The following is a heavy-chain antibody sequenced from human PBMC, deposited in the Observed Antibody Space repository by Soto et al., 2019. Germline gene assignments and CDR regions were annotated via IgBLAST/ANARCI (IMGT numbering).Heavy chain of an antibody. CDR1: GDSINSDGYF. Sequence: QVQLQESGPGLVKPSQTLSLTCTVSGDSINSDGYFWSWIRQHPGKCLEWIGSIYHFGTTYYNPSLSSLLNMSMETSKNQFSLNLNSVTAADTAVYYCARLICASSICYFPAWFDPWGRGTLGTVSS. V-gene: IGHV4-31*01. CDR2: IYHFGTT. J-gene: IGHJ5*02. CDR3: ARLICASSICYFPAWFDP. D-gene: IGHD2-21*01.